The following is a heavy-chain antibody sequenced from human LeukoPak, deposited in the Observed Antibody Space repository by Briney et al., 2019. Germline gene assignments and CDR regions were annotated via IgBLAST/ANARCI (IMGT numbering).Heavy chain of an antibody. CDR1: GFTFENYW. J-gene: IGHJ4*02. CDR3: ARWAGVTDY. D-gene: IGHD5-18*01. Sequence: GGSLRLSCAASGFTFENYWMSWVRQAPGKGPEWVANIKHDGSVEHYLDSVKGRFTISRDNAKNSLILQMNSLRAENTAVYYCARWAGVTDYWGQGTLVTVSA. CDR2: IKHDGSVE. V-gene: IGHV3-7*01.